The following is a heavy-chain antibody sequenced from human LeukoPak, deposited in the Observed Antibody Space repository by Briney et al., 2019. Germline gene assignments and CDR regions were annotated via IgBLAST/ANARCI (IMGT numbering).Heavy chain of an antibody. D-gene: IGHD6-6*01. J-gene: IGHJ4*02. CDR2: INPNSGGT. V-gene: IGHV1-2*02. CDR1: GYTFTGYY. CDR3: ARRRYSSSSVVFFDY. Sequence: ASVKVSCKASGYTFTGYYMHWVRQAPGQGLEWMGWINPNSGGTNYAQKFQGRVTMTRDTSISTAYMELSRLRSDDTAVYYCARRRYSSSSVVFFDYWGQGTLVTVSS.